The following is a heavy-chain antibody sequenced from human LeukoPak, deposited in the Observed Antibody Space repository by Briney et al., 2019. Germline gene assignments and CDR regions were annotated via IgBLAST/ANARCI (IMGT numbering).Heavy chain of an antibody. D-gene: IGHD3-10*01. CDR2: ISAYNGNT. J-gene: IGHJ5*02. V-gene: IGHV1-18*01. Sequence: ASVKVSCKASGYTFTNYGISWVRQAPGQGLEWMGWISAYNGNTNYAQKLQGRVTMTTDTSTSTAYMELRSLRSDDTAVYYCARECSYYGSGIDNWFDPWGQGTLVTVSS. CDR1: GYTFTNYG. CDR3: ARECSYYGSGIDNWFDP.